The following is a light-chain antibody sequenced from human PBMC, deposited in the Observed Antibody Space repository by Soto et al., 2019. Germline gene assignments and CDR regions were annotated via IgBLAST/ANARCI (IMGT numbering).Light chain of an antibody. CDR3: QQRVNWPPT. Sequence: EIVMTQSPATLSVSPGERATLSCRASQSVSSNLAWYQQKPGQAPRLLIYGASTRATGIPARFSAGGSGTDFTLIISSLEPEDFAVYYCQQRVNWPPTFGGGTKVDIK. V-gene: IGKV3-15*01. CDR1: QSVSSN. CDR2: GAS. J-gene: IGKJ4*01.